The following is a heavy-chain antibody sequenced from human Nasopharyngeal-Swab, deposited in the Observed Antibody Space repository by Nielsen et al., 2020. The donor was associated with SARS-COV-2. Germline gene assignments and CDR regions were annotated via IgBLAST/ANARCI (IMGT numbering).Heavy chain of an antibody. CDR2: ISYDGSNK. D-gene: IGHD6-13*01. CDR3: ARANSSGWSFDY. Sequence: GESLKISCAASGFTFSSYGMHWVRQAPGKGLEWVAVISYDGSNKYYADSVKGRFTISRDNSKNTLYLQMNSLRAEDTAVYYCARANSSGWSFDYWGQGTLVTVSS. J-gene: IGHJ4*02. V-gene: IGHV3-30*03. CDR1: GFTFSSYG.